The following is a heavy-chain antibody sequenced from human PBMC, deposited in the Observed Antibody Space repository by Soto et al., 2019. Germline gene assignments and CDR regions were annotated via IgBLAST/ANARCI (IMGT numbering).Heavy chain of an antibody. CDR2: ISAYNGNT. V-gene: IGHV1-18*01. Sequence: VASVKVSCKASGYTFTSYGISWVRQAPGQGLEWMGWISAYNGNTNYAQKLQGRVTMTTDTSTRTAYMELRSLRSDDTAVYYCASGAGEWLLAPGDYWGQGTLVTVSS. CDR3: ASGAGEWLLAPGDY. CDR1: GYTFTSYG. D-gene: IGHD3-3*01. J-gene: IGHJ4*02.